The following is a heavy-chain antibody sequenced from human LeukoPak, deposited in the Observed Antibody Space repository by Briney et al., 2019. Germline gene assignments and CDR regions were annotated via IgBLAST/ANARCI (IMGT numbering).Heavy chain of an antibody. CDR1: GYTFTSYY. V-gene: IGHV1-46*01. CDR3: ARVGIAAAGYPDAFDI. Sequence: ASVKVSCKASGYTFTSYYMHWVRQAPGQGLEWMGIINPSGGSTSYAQEFQGRVTMTRDTSTSTVYMELSSLRSEDTAVYYCARVGIAAAGYPDAFDIWGQGTMVTVSS. CDR2: INPSGGST. D-gene: IGHD6-13*01. J-gene: IGHJ3*02.